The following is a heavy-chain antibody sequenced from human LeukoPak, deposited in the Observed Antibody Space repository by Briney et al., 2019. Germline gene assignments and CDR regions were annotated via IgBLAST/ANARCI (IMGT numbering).Heavy chain of an antibody. J-gene: IGHJ5*02. V-gene: IGHV4-34*01. CDR1: GGSFSGYY. Sequence: SETLSLTCAVYGGSFSGYYWSWIRQPPGKGLEWIGEINHSGSTNYNPSLKSRVTISVDTSKNQFSLKLSSVTAADTAVYYCARVHSSSWYPWGQGTLVTVSS. CDR3: ARVHSSSWYP. CDR2: INHSGST. D-gene: IGHD6-13*01.